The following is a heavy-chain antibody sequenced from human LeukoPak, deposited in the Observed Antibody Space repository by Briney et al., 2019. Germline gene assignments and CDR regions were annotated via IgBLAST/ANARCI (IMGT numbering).Heavy chain of an antibody. Sequence: PGGSLRLSCAASGFIFSSFGMHWVRQAPGKGLEWVSVIYSDGTTYNADSVKGRFTISRDNSKNTLHLQINSLRAEDTAVYYCARAIAAAGTGLYNWGQGTLLTVSS. D-gene: IGHD6-13*01. V-gene: IGHV3-53*01. J-gene: IGHJ4*02. CDR3: ARAIAAAGTGLYN. CDR1: GFIFSSFG. CDR2: IYSDGTT.